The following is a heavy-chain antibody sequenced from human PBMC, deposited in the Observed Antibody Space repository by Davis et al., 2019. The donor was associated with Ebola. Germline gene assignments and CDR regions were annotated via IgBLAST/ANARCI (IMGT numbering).Heavy chain of an antibody. D-gene: IGHD6-6*01. CDR3: ARYPGVAARPYYYGMDV. Sequence: GESLKISCQGSGYSFTSYWIGWVRQMPGKGLEWMGIIYPGDSDTRYSPSFQGQVTISADKSISTAYLQWSSLKASDTAMYYCARYPGVAARPYYYGMDVWGQGTTVTVSS. V-gene: IGHV5-51*01. CDR1: GYSFTSYW. J-gene: IGHJ6*02. CDR2: IYPGDSDT.